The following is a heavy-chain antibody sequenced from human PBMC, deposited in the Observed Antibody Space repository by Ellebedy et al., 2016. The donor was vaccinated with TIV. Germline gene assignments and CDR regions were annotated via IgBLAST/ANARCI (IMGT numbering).Heavy chain of an antibody. Sequence: SETLSLTXTVSGGSISSYYWSWIRQPPGKGLEWIGYIYDSGSTNYNPSLKSRVFISVDTSKNQFSLKLSSVTAADTAVYYCATDWGRAAVLWGQGTLVTVSS. D-gene: IGHD3-16*01. CDR2: IYDSGST. CDR1: GGSISSYY. J-gene: IGHJ4*02. V-gene: IGHV4-59*01. CDR3: ATDWGRAAVL.